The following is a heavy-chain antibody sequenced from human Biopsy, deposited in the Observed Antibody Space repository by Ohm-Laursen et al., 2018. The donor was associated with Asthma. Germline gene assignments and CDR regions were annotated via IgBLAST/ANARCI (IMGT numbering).Heavy chain of an antibody. CDR2: ISAYNGNT. CDR3: ARERIAARQRRYYFDY. Sequence: SVKVSCKASGYTFTSYGISWVRQAPGQGLEWMGWISAYNGNTNYAQKPQGRVTMTTDTSTSTAYMELRSLRSDDTAVYYCARERIAARQRRYYFDYWGQGTLVTVSS. CDR1: GYTFTSYG. D-gene: IGHD6-6*01. V-gene: IGHV1-18*01. J-gene: IGHJ4*02.